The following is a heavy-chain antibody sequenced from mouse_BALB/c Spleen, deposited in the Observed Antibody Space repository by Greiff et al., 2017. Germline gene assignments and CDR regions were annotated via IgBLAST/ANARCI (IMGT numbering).Heavy chain of an antibody. V-gene: IGHV1-69*01. J-gene: IGHJ2*01. D-gene: IGHD1-1*01. CDR1: GYTFTDYW. CDR3: ARSGTTVVANFDY. Sequence: QVQLKQPGAELVMPGASVKMSCKASGYTFTDYWMHWVKQRPGQGLEWIGAIDTSDSYTSYNQKFKGKATLTVDESSSTAYMQLSSLTSEDSAVYYCARSGTTVVANFDYWGQGTTLTVSS. CDR2: IDTSDSYT.